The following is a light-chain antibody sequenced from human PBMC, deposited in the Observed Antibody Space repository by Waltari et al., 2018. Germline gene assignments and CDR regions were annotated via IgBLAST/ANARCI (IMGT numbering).Light chain of an antibody. CDR2: ISSDGSH. CDR1: SGHSNYD. J-gene: IGLJ3*02. Sequence: QLVVTQSPSASAPLGASVKLTCTLRSGHSNYDVAWHQQLPQKGPRLLMKISSDGSHIKGDGIPDRFSGSSSGTERFLVISSLRSEDEADYYCQTWGTGIVVFGGGTKLTVL. V-gene: IGLV4-69*01. CDR3: QTWGTGIVV.